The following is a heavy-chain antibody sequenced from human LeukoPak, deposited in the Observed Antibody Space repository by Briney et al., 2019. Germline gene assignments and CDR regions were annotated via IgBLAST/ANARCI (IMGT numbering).Heavy chain of an antibody. D-gene: IGHD3-10*01. CDR3: AREYASGCSWFDP. CDR2: IYSGGST. CDR1: GFTVSSNY. Sequence: GGSLRLSCAASGFTVSSNYMSWVRQAPGKGLEWVSVIYSGGSTYYADSVKGRFTISRDNSKHTLYLQMNSLRAEDTAVYYCAREYASGCSWFDPWGQGTLVTVSS. J-gene: IGHJ5*02. V-gene: IGHV3-66*01.